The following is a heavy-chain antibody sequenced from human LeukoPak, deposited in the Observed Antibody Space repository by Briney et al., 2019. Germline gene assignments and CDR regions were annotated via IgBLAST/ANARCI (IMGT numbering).Heavy chain of an antibody. Sequence: PSETPSLTCTVSGGSISSGGYYWSWIRQPPGKGLEWIGYIYHSGSTYYNPSLKSRVTISVDRSKNQFSLKLSSVTAADTAVYYCARDPIYRGTDYWGQGTLVTVSS. CDR3: ARDPIYRGTDY. CDR2: IYHSGST. CDR1: GGSISSGGYY. V-gene: IGHV4-30-2*01. J-gene: IGHJ4*02. D-gene: IGHD1-26*01.